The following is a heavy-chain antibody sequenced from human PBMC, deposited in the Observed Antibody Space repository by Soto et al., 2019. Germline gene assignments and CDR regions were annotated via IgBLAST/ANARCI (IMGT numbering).Heavy chain of an antibody. Sequence: GGSLRLSCAASGFTFSSYSMNWVRQAPGKGLEWVSSISSSSYIYYADSVKDRFTISRDNAKNSLYLQMNSLRAEDTAVYYCARGPRYANDYWGQGTLVTVSS. CDR2: ISSSSYI. CDR3: ARGPRYANDY. J-gene: IGHJ4*02. CDR1: GFTFSSYS. D-gene: IGHD5-12*01. V-gene: IGHV3-21*01.